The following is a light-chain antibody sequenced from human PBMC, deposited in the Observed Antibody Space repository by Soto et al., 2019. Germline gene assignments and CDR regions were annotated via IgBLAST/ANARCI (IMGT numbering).Light chain of an antibody. J-gene: IGKJ1*01. CDR1: QSVGTY. Sequence: EIVLTQSPATLSLSPGESATLSCRASQSVGTYLAWYQQKPGQAPRLLIYDASNSATGIPARFSGSGSGTDFTLTISSLEPDDFAVYYCQQRSNWPWTFGQGTQVEIK. CDR2: DAS. CDR3: QQRSNWPWT. V-gene: IGKV3-11*01.